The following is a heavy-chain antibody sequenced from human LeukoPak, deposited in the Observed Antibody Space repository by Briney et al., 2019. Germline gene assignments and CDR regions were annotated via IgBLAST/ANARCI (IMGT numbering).Heavy chain of an antibody. V-gene: IGHV1-18*01. CDR3: ASAVYDFWSGQNWFDP. J-gene: IGHJ5*02. CDR1: GYTFTSYG. Sequence: ASVKVSCKASGYTFTSYGISWVRQAPGQGLEWMGWISAYNGNTNYAQKLQGRVTMTTDTSTSTAYMELRSLRSDDTAVYYCASAVYDFWSGQNWFDPWGQGTLVTVSS. CDR2: ISAYNGNT. D-gene: IGHD3-3*01.